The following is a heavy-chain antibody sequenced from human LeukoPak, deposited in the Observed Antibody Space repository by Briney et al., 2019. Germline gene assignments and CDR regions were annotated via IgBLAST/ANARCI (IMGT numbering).Heavy chain of an antibody. Sequence: PSETLSLTCTVSGGSISSYYWGWIRQPPGKGLEWFGNIYYSGSTYYNPSRESRVTISLDTSKNQFSLKLSSVTAAGTAVFFFWRAPPSSSWYVSYYMEVWGKGTTVTISS. CDR3: WRAPPSSSWYVSYYMEV. V-gene: IGHV4-39*07. CDR2: IYYSGST. J-gene: IGHJ6*03. D-gene: IGHD6-13*01. CDR1: GGSISSYY.